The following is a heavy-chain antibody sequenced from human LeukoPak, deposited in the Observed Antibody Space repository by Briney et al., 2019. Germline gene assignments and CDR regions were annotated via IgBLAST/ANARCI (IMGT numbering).Heavy chain of an antibody. CDR3: ARQSESYGVYYYYMDV. Sequence: PSETLSLTCTVSGYSISSGYYWGWIRQPPGKGLEWIGSIHHSGSTNYNPSLKSRVTISVDTSKNQFSLKLSSVTAADTAVYYCARQSESYGVYYYYMDVWGKGTTVTISS. CDR2: IHHSGST. CDR1: GYSISSGYY. J-gene: IGHJ6*03. V-gene: IGHV4-38-2*02. D-gene: IGHD1-26*01.